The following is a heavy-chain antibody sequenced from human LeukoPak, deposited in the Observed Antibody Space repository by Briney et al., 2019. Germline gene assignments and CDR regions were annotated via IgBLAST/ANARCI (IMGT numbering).Heavy chain of an antibody. J-gene: IGHJ4*02. CDR3: AKRAYGSGNNYFDY. CDR1: GFTFSRYV. D-gene: IGHD3-10*01. V-gene: IGHV3-23*01. CDR2: ISGGGGST. Sequence: GASLRLSCAASGFTFSRYVMSWVRQAPGKGLEWVSVISGGGGSTYDADSVKGRFTISRDNSKNTLYLQMNSLRAEDTAVYYCAKRAYGSGNNYFDYWGQGTLVTVSS.